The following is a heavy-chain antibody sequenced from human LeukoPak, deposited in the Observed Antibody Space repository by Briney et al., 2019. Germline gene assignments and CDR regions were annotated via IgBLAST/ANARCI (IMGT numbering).Heavy chain of an antibody. Sequence: PGGSLRLSCAASGFTVSSNYMSWVRQAPGKGLEWVSVIYSGGSTYYADSVKGRFTISRDNSKNTLYLQMNSLRAEDTAVYYCASKAPYGDYVSLDYWGQGTLVTVSS. J-gene: IGHJ4*02. D-gene: IGHD4-17*01. V-gene: IGHV3-53*01. CDR1: GFTVSSNY. CDR2: IYSGGST. CDR3: ASKAPYGDYVSLDY.